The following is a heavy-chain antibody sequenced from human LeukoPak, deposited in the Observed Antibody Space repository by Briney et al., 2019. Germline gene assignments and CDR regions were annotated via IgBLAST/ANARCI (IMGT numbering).Heavy chain of an antibody. Sequence: PGGSLRLSCAASGFTFSSYSMNWVRQAPGKGLEWVLSISSSSSYIYYADSVKGRFTISRDNAKNSLYLQMNSLRAEDTAVYYCARDAVVTLFDYWGQGTLVTVSS. CDR3: ARDAVVTLFDY. V-gene: IGHV3-21*01. CDR2: ISSSSSYI. CDR1: GFTFSSYS. J-gene: IGHJ4*02. D-gene: IGHD2-2*01.